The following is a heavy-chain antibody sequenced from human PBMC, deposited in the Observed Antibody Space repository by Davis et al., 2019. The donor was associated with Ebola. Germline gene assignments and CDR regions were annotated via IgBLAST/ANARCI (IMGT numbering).Heavy chain of an antibody. CDR1: GFTVSSNY. CDR2: ISGSGGST. D-gene: IGHD3-3*01. V-gene: IGHV3-23*01. J-gene: IGHJ6*04. Sequence: LGGSLRLSCTASGFTVSSNYMTWVRQAPGKGLAWVSAISGSGGSTYYADSVKGRFTISRDNSKKTLYLQMNSLRAEDTAVYYCAKSGLSFGVVKYHYGMDVWGKGTTVTVSS. CDR3: AKSGLSFGVVKYHYGMDV.